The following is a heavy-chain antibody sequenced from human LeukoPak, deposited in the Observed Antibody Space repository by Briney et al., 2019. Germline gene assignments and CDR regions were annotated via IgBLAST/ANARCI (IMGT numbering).Heavy chain of an antibody. V-gene: IGHV3-9*01. CDR1: GFTFDDYA. J-gene: IGHJ4*02. D-gene: IGHD6-19*01. Sequence: HPGRSLRLSCAASGFTFDDYAMHWVRQAPGKGLEWVSGISWNSGSIGYADSVKGRFTISRDNAKNSLYLQMNSLRAEDTALYYCAKVSSEWLGDFDYWGQGTLVTVSS. CDR3: AKVSSEWLGDFDY. CDR2: ISWNSGSI.